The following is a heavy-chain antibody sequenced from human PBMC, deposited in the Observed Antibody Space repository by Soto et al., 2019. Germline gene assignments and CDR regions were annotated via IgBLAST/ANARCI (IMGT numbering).Heavy chain of an antibody. D-gene: IGHD3-22*01. CDR3: AKVPLDYYDSSGYYEQDAFDI. Sequence: GGSLRLSCAASGFTFSSYAMSWVRQAPGKGLEWVSAISGSGGSTYYADSVKGRFTIPRDNSKNTLYLQMNSLRAEDTAVYYCAKVPLDYYDSSGYYEQDAFDIWGQGTMVTVSS. CDR1: GFTFSSYA. CDR2: ISGSGGST. V-gene: IGHV3-23*01. J-gene: IGHJ3*02.